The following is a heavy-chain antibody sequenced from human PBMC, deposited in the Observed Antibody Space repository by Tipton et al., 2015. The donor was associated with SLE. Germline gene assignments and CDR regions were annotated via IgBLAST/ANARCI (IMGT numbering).Heavy chain of an antibody. CDR1: GGSFSGHT. D-gene: IGHD2-21*01. V-gene: IGHV4-34*01. CDR2: VNQSGGT. Sequence: TLSLTCGVYGGSFSGHTWTWIRQSPGQGLEWIGDVNQSGGTNYNPSLKSRVTISVDASNSQLSLKLFSVTAADTAVYYCARLEPAYCDGISCSIDWFDTWGQGILVTVSS. CDR3: ARLEPAYCDGISCSIDWFDT. J-gene: IGHJ5*02.